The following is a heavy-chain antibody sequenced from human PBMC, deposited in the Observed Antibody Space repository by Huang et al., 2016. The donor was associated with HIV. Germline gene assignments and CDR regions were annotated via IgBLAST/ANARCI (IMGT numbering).Heavy chain of an antibody. CDR3: ARLPGSITMIRGVITDPY. CDR2: IYYSGIT. CDR1: GGSIRSDNYY. D-gene: IGHD3-10*01. V-gene: IGHV4-39*02. Sequence: QLQLQESGPGLVKPSETLSLTCTVSGGSIRSDNYYWGWIRQPPGKGLEWFGSIYYSGITYYNPSLKRRVTITVDTSKNHFSLRMRSVTAADTAVYYCARLPGSITMIRGVITDPYWGQGTLVTVSS. J-gene: IGHJ4*02.